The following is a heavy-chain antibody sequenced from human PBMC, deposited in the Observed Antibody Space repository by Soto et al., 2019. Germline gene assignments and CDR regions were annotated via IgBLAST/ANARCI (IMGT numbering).Heavy chain of an antibody. J-gene: IGHJ4*02. CDR1: GFTFSSYE. CDR2: IGTAGDT. CDR3: ARLEQQLVYDY. V-gene: IGHV3-13*01. D-gene: IGHD6-13*01. Sequence: EVQLVESGGGLVQPGASLRLSCAASGFTFSSYEMHWVRQATGKGLEWVSAIGTAGDTYYPGSVKGRFTISRENAKNSLYLEMNSLRAEDTAVYYCARLEQQLVYDYWGQGTLVTVSS.